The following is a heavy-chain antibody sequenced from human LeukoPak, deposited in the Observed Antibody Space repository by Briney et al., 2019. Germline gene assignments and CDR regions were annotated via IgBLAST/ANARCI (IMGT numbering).Heavy chain of an antibody. J-gene: IGHJ5*02. D-gene: IGHD3-10*01. CDR3: ARERGSGSYHPFDP. CDR1: GFTFSSYW. CDR2: IKQDGTEK. Sequence: GGSLRLSCVASGFTFSSYWMSWVRQAPGEGLEWVANIKQDGTEKNYADSVKGRFTISRDNAKNSLYLQTNSLRAEDTAVYYCARERGSGSYHPFDPWGQGTLATVSS. V-gene: IGHV3-7*01.